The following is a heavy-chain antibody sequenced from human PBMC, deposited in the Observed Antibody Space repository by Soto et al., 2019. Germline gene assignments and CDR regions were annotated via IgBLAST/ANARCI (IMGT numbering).Heavy chain of an antibody. V-gene: IGHV1-18*01. CDR3: ARGGYSENSWGTLRHYALDV. D-gene: IGHD3-16*01. J-gene: IGHJ6*02. Sequence: QVQLAQSPGEVKKPGASVRVSCKATGYTFIRYGIAWVRQAPGQGFEWMGWISPYNDHTVYAQKFQGRVTMTAKTPTRTAYTSLRGLKSDDTAVYYCARGGYSENSWGTLRHYALDVWGQGTSVSVSS. CDR2: ISPYNDHT. CDR1: GYTFIRYG.